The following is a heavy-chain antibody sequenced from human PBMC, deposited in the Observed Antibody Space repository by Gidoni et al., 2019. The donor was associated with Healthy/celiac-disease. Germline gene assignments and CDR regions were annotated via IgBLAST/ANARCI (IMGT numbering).Heavy chain of an antibody. Sequence: QLQLQESGSGLVKPSQTLSLTCAVSGGSISSGAYSWTWIRHPPGKGLAWVGYIFYSGSTYYNPSLKSRVTISVDRSKNQFSLRLNSVTAADTAVYYCARGDPYFDSRGYYFSTFPIWGQGTMVTVSS. CDR1: GGSISSGAYS. CDR3: ARGDPYFDSRGYYFSTFPI. J-gene: IGHJ3*02. V-gene: IGHV4-30-2*01. D-gene: IGHD3-22*01. CDR2: IFYSGST.